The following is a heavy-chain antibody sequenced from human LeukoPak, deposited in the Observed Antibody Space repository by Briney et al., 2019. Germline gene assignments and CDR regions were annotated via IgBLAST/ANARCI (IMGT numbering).Heavy chain of an antibody. CDR3: AKGLRGERLADFDY. Sequence: PGGSLRLSCAASGFSFSNYAMSWVRQAPGKGLEWVSGLSGSDGSTDGSTYYADSVRGRFTISRDNSKNTLYLQMNGLRAEDTAIYYCAKGLRGERLADFDYWGQGTLVTVSS. V-gene: IGHV3-23*01. D-gene: IGHD3-10*01. J-gene: IGHJ4*02. CDR1: GFSFSNYA. CDR2: LSGSDGSTDGST.